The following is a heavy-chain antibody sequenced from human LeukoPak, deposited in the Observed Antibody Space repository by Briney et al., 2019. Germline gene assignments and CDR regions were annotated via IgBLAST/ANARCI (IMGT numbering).Heavy chain of an antibody. Sequence: GSLRLSCAASGFTFSSYTMNWVRQAPGKGLEWVSYISSSSSTIYYADSVKGRFTISRDNAKNSLYLQMNSLRDEDTAVYYCARDSSRYYYDSSVDYWGQGTLVTVSS. CDR2: ISSSSSTI. J-gene: IGHJ4*02. D-gene: IGHD3-22*01. CDR1: GFTFSSYT. CDR3: ARDSSRYYYDSSVDY. V-gene: IGHV3-48*02.